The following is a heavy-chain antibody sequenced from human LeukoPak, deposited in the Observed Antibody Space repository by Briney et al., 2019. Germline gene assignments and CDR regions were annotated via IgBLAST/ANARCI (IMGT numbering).Heavy chain of an antibody. CDR1: GGTFSSYA. Sequence: GSSVKVSCKASGGTFSSYAISWVRQAPGQGLEWMGRIIPILGIANYAQKFQGRVTITADKSTSTAYMELSSLRSEGTAVYYCARTPTQDYYGWDYWGQGTLVTVSS. CDR3: ARTPTQDYYGWDY. V-gene: IGHV1-69*04. J-gene: IGHJ4*02. CDR2: IIPILGIA. D-gene: IGHD3-10*01.